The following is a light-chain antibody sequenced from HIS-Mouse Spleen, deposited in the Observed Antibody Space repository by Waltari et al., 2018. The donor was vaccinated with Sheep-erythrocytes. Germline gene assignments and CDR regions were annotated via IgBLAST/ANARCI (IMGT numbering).Light chain of an antibody. Sequence: SYELTQPPSGSVSPGHTASITCPGESLADKYACWYQQKPAQSFVLFIDQDSKLPSGIPERFFGSNSGNTATLTISGTQAMDEADYYCQAWDSSTVVFGGGTKLTVL. V-gene: IGLV3-1*01. CDR2: QDS. J-gene: IGLJ2*01. CDR1: SLADKY. CDR3: QAWDSSTVV.